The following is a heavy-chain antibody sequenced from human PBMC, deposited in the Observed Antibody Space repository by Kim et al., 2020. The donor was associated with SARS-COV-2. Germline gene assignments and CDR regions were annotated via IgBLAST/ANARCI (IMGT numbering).Heavy chain of an antibody. V-gene: IGHV3-30*04. Sequence: GGSLRLSCAASNFTFSSYSIHWVRQAPGKGLEWVAIISSDGSNKYYADSVMGRFTVSRDNSKNTLYLQMNSLRGEDTAVYYCAREIGTFYGLDVWGQGTAVTVS. CDR3: AREIGTFYGLDV. J-gene: IGHJ6*02. CDR1: NFTFSSYS. D-gene: IGHD1-26*01. CDR2: ISSDGSNK.